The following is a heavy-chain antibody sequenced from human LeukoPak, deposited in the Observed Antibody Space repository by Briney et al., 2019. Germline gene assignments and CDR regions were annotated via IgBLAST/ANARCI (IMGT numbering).Heavy chain of an antibody. Sequence: NPSQTLSLTCTVSGGSISSGSYYWSWIRQPAGRGLEWIGRMYTSGSTNYNPSLKSRVTISVDTSKNQFSLKLSSVTAADTAVYYCVRSSSSIFDYWGQGTLVTVSS. CDR2: MYTSGST. CDR1: GGSISSGSYY. V-gene: IGHV4-61*02. D-gene: IGHD6-6*01. CDR3: VRSSSSIFDY. J-gene: IGHJ4*02.